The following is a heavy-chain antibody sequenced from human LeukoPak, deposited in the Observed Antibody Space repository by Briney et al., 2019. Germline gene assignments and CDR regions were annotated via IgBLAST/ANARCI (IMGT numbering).Heavy chain of an antibody. CDR3: ARLEYQLLFRRGFDY. V-gene: IGHV1-2*02. Sequence: GASVKVSCKASGYTFTGYYMHWVRQAPGQGLEWMGWINPNSGGTNYAQKFQGRVTMTRGTSISTAYMELSRLRSDDTAVYYCARLEYQLLFRRGFDYWGQGTLVTVSS. CDR2: INPNSGGT. CDR1: GYTFTGYY. D-gene: IGHD2-2*01. J-gene: IGHJ4*02.